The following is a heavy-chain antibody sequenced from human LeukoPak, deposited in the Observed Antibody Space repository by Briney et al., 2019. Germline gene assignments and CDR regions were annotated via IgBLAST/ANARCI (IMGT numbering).Heavy chain of an antibody. J-gene: IGHJ4*02. D-gene: IGHD4-23*01. CDR2: INHSGST. V-gene: IGHV4-34*01. CDR3: ARGGTVVTPSFDY. Sequence: SETLSLTCAVYGGSFSGYYWSWIRHPPRKGLEWIGEINHSGSTNYNPSPKSRVTISVDASKNQFSLKLSSVTAADTAVYYCARGGTVVTPSFDYWGQGTLVTVSS. CDR1: GGSFSGYY.